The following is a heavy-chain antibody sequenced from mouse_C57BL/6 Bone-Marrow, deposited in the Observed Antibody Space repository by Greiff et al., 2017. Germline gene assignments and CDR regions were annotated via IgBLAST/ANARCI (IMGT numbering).Heavy chain of an antibody. J-gene: IGHJ2*01. CDR2: ISPSSGYT. CDR3: ARSPLLTTRNY. Sequence: QVQLQQSGAELARPGASVKMSCKASGYTFNSYTMHWVKQRPGQGLEWIGYISPSSGYTKYNQKFKDKATLTADKSSSTAYMQLSSLTSEDAAVYYCARSPLLTTRNYWGQGTTLTVSS. V-gene: IGHV1-4*01. D-gene: IGHD4-1*01. CDR1: GYTFNSYT.